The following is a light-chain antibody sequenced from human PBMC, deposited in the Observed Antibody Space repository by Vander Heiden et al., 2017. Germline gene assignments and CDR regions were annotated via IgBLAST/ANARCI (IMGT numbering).Light chain of an antibody. Sequence: SALPQPASVSGSPGQSIAISCTGTSSDVGRFNYVSWYQQHPGKAPKLMIFDVNNRPSGVSDRFSGSKSGNTASMTISGLQAEDEADYYCSSFTSTRTYVFGTGTKVTVL. CDR1: SSDVGRFNY. CDR2: DVN. J-gene: IGLJ1*01. V-gene: IGLV2-14*03. CDR3: SSFTSTRTYV.